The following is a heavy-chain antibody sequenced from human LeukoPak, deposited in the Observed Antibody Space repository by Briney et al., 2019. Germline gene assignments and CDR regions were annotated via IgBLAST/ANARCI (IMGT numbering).Heavy chain of an antibody. CDR2: INTDGSIT. V-gene: IGHV3-74*01. CDR1: GFTFSTYW. J-gene: IGHJ4*02. D-gene: IGHD1-26*01. Sequence: GGSLRLSCAASGFTFSTYWMHWVRQAPGKGLVWVSRINTDGSITNYADSVKGRFTISRDNAKNTLYLQMASLRAEDTAVYYCARDGLVGAIYAFDYWGQGTLVTVSS. CDR3: ARDGLVGAIYAFDY.